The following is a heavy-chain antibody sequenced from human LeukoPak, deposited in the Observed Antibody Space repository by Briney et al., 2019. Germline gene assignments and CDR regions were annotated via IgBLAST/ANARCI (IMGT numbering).Heavy chain of an antibody. CDR2: IKQDGSEK. Sequence: GGSLRLSCAASGFTFSSYGMSWVRQAPGKGLEWVANIKQDGSEKYYVDSVKGRFTISRDNAKNSLYLQMNSLRAEDTAVYYCARVYYDSSPDYWGQGTLGTVSS. D-gene: IGHD3-22*01. CDR3: ARVYYDSSPDY. V-gene: IGHV3-7*03. CDR1: GFTFSSYG. J-gene: IGHJ4*02.